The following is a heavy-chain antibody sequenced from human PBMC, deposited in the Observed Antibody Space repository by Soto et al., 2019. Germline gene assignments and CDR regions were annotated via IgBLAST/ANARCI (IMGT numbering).Heavy chain of an antibody. CDR2: FNPGAGSA. J-gene: IGHJ5*02. Sequence: QVQLVQSGAEVKKPGASVNVSCKASGYTFTSYYVHWVRQAPGQGLEWMGVFNPGAGSASYAEEFQGRVTMTSDTSTSTVYMDLSSLPSEDTAVYYCARVFASSWYSARLVSWGQGTLVTV. CDR1: GYTFTSYY. D-gene: IGHD6-13*01. CDR3: ARVFASSWYSARLVS. V-gene: IGHV1-46*01.